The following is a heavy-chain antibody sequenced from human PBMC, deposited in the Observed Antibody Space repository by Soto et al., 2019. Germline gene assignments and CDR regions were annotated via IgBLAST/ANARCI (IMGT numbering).Heavy chain of an antibody. CDR1: GYTFINYN. Sequence: QVQLVQSGPEVKGPGASVRVSCKASGYTFINYNIFWVRQAPGQGLEWMGWISTSNADTNYAQNFQGRVTMTTDTSTSTAYVELRSLRYDDTAVYYCARDITGATGDYWGQGTLVTVSS. CDR3: ARDITGATGDY. V-gene: IGHV1-18*01. J-gene: IGHJ4*02. D-gene: IGHD1-26*01. CDR2: ISTSNADT.